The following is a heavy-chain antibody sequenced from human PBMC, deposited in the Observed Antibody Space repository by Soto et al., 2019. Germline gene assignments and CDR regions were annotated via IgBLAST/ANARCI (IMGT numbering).Heavy chain of an antibody. V-gene: IGHV4-34*01. D-gene: IGHD3-22*01. CDR3: ARGQRLLRCLDY. CDR1: GGSFRGYY. Sequence: QVQLQQWGAGLLKPSEPLSLTCAVSGGSFRGYYWSWIRQPPGQGLEWIGEINHSGSTNYNPSLKSRVTISVDTSKNQFALKLSSVTAADTAVYYCARGQRLLRCLDYWGQGTLVTVSS. J-gene: IGHJ4*02. CDR2: INHSGST.